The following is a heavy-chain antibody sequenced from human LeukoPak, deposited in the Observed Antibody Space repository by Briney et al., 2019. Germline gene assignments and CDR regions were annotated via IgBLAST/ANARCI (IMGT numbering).Heavy chain of an antibody. CDR3: ARQAYCGADYYSLDY. J-gene: IGHJ4*02. D-gene: IGHD2-21*02. V-gene: IGHV4-4*09. CDR1: GGSISGYS. Sequence: SETLSLTCTVSGGSISGYSWSWVRQPPGKGLEWIGSIYTSESTNSNPSLKSRVTISVDTSKSQFSLKLSSVTAADTAVYYCARQAYCGADYYSLDYWGQGTLVTVSS. CDR2: IYTSEST.